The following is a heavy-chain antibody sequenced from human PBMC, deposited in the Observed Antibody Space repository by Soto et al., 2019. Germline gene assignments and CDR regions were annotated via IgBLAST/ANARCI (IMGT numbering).Heavy chain of an antibody. Sequence: GPGVKKSGASVKVSCKASGYTFSRYGISWVRQAPGQGLEWMGWISGYNGDTKYAQKVQGRVTITIDTSTYTAYMELRSLTSDDTAIYYCAKNGQPPYYYYGMDVWGQGTTVTVSS. J-gene: IGHJ6*01. CDR3: AKNGQPPYYYYGMDV. CDR2: ISGYNGDT. CDR1: GYTFSRYG. D-gene: IGHD2-8*01. V-gene: IGHV1-18*01.